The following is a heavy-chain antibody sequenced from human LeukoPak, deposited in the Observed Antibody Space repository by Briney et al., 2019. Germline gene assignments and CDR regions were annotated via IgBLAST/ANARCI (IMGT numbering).Heavy chain of an antibody. CDR3: ARRITMVRGVIINGDNWFDP. D-gene: IGHD3-10*01. Sequence: SETLSLTCTVSGGSISRYYWSWIRQPPGKGLEWIGYIYYSGSTNYNPSLKSRVTISVDTSKNQFSLKLSSVTAADTAVYYCARRITMVRGVIINGDNWFDPWGQGTLVTVSS. CDR2: IYYSGST. CDR1: GGSISRYY. V-gene: IGHV4-59*01. J-gene: IGHJ5*02.